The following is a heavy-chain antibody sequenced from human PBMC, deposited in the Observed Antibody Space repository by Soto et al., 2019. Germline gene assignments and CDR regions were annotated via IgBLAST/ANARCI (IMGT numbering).Heavy chain of an antibody. CDR2: ISAYNGNT. J-gene: IGHJ4*02. CDR1: GYTFTSYG. Sequence: ASVKVSCKASGYTFTSYGISWVRQAPGQGLEWMGWISAYNGNTNYAQKLQGRVTMTTDTSTSTAYMELRSLRSDDTAVYYCARDTQVDYDFWSCSYYFDYWGQGTLVTVSS. D-gene: IGHD3-3*01. V-gene: IGHV1-18*01. CDR3: ARDTQVDYDFWSCSYYFDY.